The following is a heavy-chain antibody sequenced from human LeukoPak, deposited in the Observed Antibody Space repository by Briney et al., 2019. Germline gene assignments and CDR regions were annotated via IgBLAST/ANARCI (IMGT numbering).Heavy chain of an antibody. D-gene: IGHD3-10*01. V-gene: IGHV1-18*04. J-gene: IGHJ4*02. CDR2: ISAYNGNT. CDR1: GYSFTGYY. Sequence: ASVKVSCKASGYSFTGYYIHWVRQAPGQGLEWMGWISAYNGNTNYAQKLQGRVTMTTDTSTSTAYMELRSLRSDNTAVYYCARVWSGYYFDYWGQGTLVTVSS. CDR3: ARVWSGYYFDY.